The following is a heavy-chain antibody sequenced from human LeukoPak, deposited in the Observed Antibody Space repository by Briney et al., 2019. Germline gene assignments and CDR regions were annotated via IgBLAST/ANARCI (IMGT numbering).Heavy chain of an antibody. D-gene: IGHD6-6*01. J-gene: IGHJ4*02. Sequence: ASVKVSCKASGYTFTSYYMHWVRQAPGQGLEWMGIINPSDGSTRYAQKFQGRVTMTRDMSTSTAYMELSSLRSEDTAVYYCAARMMSSSFPLSDYWGQGTLVTVSS. CDR1: GYTFTSYY. CDR2: INPSDGST. CDR3: AARMMSSSFPLSDY. V-gene: IGHV1-46*01.